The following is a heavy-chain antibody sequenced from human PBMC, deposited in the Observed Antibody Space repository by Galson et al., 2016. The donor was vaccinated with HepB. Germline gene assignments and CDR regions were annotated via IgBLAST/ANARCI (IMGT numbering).Heavy chain of an antibody. Sequence: SLRLSCAASGFAFSNYDMNWIRQAPGKGLEWISYISSRSSTIYYADSVKGRFTISRDNAKNSLFLQMNSLRAEDTAVYYCVKGAGTIDYWGQGTLVTVSS. CDR3: VKGAGTIDY. V-gene: IGHV3-11*04. CDR1: GFAFSNYD. CDR2: ISSRSSTI. D-gene: IGHD6-19*01. J-gene: IGHJ4*02.